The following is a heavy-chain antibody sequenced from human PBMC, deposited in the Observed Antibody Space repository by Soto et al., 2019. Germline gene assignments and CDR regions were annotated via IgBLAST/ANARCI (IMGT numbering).Heavy chain of an antibody. CDR2: IKQDGSQK. Sequence: GSLRLSCAASGFTLSSYWMNWVRLAPGKGLEWVANIKQDGSQKNYVDSVKGRFTISRDNAKNSLYLQMSILRAEDTAVYYCMTSVTTHDYWGQGTLVTVSS. V-gene: IGHV3-7*01. CDR1: GFTLSSYW. J-gene: IGHJ4*02. CDR3: MTSVTTHDY. D-gene: IGHD4-17*01.